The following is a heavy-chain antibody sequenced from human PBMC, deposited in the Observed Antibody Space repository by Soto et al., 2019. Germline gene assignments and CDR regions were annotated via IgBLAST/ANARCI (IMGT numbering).Heavy chain of an antibody. V-gene: IGHV1-69*13. CDR3: ARGHHYGANSEAFDI. D-gene: IGHD4-17*01. CDR2: IIPIFGTA. Sequence: ASVKVSYKSYGGPFSSHAVSLVRQAPGQGLEWMGGIIPIFGTANYSQKFQGRVTITADESTSTAYMELSSLRSEDTAVYYCARGHHYGANSEAFDIWGQGTMVTVSS. CDR1: GGPFSSHA. J-gene: IGHJ3*02.